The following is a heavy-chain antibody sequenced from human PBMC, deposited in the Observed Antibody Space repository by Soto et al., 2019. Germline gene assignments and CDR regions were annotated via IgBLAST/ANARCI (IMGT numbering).Heavy chain of an antibody. CDR3: ARGEGGNYRPFDY. CDR1: GFTFSDYY. Sequence: GGSLRLSCAASGFTFSDYYMSWIRQAPGKGLEWVSYISSSSSYTNYADSVKGRFTISRDNAKNSLYLQMNSLRAEDTAVYYCARGEGGNYRPFDYWGQGTLVTVSS. J-gene: IGHJ4*02. CDR2: ISSSSSYT. V-gene: IGHV3-11*06. D-gene: IGHD1-7*01.